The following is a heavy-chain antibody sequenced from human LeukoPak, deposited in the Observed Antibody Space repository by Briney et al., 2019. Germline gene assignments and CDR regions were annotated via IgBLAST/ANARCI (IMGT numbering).Heavy chain of an antibody. CDR2: INPSGGST. V-gene: IGHV1-46*01. CDR3: VRDGPTAVGGPRAFDI. D-gene: IGHD4-23*01. J-gene: IGHJ3*02. Sequence: ASVKVSCKASGYTFTSYYMHWVRQAPGQGLEWMGIINPSGGSTSYAQKFQGRVTMTRDMSTSTVYMELSSLRAEDTAVYYCVRDGPTAVGGPRAFDIWGQGTMVTVSS. CDR1: GYTFTSYY.